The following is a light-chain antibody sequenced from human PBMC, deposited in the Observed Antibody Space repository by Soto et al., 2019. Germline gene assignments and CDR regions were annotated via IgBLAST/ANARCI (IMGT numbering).Light chain of an antibody. CDR2: GTS. CDR3: MQSIQLPYT. J-gene: IGKJ2*01. V-gene: IGKV3-20*02. Sequence: EIVLTQSPATLSLSPGERATLSCRASQSLSSINLAWFQQKPGQAPRLLIYGTSSRATGIPDRFSGSGSGTDFTLKISRVEAEDVGVYYCMQSIQLPYTFGQGTKLEIK. CDR1: QSLSSIN.